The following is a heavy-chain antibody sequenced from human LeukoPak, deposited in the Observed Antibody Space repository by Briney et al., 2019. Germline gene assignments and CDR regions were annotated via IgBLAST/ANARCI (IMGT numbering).Heavy chain of an antibody. Sequence: ASVKVSCKASGYTFTSYYMHWVRQAPGQGLEWMGIINPSGGGTNYAQKFQGRVTMARVTSTSTFYMELSSLRSEDTAVYYCARGHSSSWYSYFDYWGQGTLVTVSS. CDR3: ARGHSSSWYSYFDY. J-gene: IGHJ4*02. CDR1: GYTFTSYY. V-gene: IGHV1-46*01. CDR2: INPSGGGT. D-gene: IGHD6-13*01.